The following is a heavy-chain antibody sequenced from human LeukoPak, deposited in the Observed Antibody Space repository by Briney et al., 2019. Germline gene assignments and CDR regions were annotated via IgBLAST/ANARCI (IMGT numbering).Heavy chain of an antibody. D-gene: IGHD5-18*01. J-gene: IGHJ4*02. Sequence: SETLSLTCTVSGGSLSSYYWSWIRQPPGKGLEWIGYIYYSGSTNYNPSLKSRVIISVDTSKNQFSLKLSSVTAADTAVYYCARDSGYGYGYWGQGTLVTVSS. CDR2: IYYSGST. V-gene: IGHV4-59*01. CDR1: GGSLSSYY. CDR3: ARDSGYGYGY.